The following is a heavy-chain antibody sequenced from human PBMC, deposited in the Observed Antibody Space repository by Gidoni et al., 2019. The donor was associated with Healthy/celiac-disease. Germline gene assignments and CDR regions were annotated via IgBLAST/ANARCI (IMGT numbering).Heavy chain of an antibody. Sequence: QVTLRESGPALVKPTQTLTLTCTFSGFSLSTSGMCVSWIRQPPGKALEWLARIDWDDDKYYSTSLKTRLTISKDTSKNQVVLTMTNMDPVDTATYYCALLPPTKQQLVLRRDCWGQGTLVTVSS. CDR3: ALLPPTKQQLVLRRDC. V-gene: IGHV2-70*15. D-gene: IGHD6-13*01. J-gene: IGHJ4*02. CDR2: IDWDDDK. CDR1: GFSLSTSGMC.